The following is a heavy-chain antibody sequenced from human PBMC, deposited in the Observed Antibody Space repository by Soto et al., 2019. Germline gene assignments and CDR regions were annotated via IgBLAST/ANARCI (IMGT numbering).Heavy chain of an antibody. Sequence: SETLSLTCAVYGGSFSGYYWSWIRQPPGKGLEWIGEINHSGSTNYNPSLKSRVTISVDTSKNQFSLKLSSVTAADTAVYYCARDRGITFGGVIVIREYYFDYWGQGTLVTVSS. CDR3: ARDRGITFGGVIVIREYYFDY. J-gene: IGHJ4*02. CDR1: GGSFSGYY. D-gene: IGHD3-16*02. CDR2: INHSGST. V-gene: IGHV4-34*01.